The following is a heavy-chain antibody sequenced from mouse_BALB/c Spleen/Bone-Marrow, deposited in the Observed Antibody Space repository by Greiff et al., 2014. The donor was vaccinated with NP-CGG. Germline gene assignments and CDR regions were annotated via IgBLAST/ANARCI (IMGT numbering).Heavy chain of an antibody. Sequence: QVQLQQSGAELVRPGASVTLSCKASGYTLTDYEMHWVKQTPVHGLEWIGAIDPETGGTAYNQKFKGKATLTADKSSSTAYMELRSLTSEDSAVYYCTRALVRRFAYWGQGTLVTVSA. CDR3: TRALVRRFAY. J-gene: IGHJ3*01. CDR2: IDPETGGT. V-gene: IGHV1-15*01. D-gene: IGHD2-14*01. CDR1: GYTLTDYE.